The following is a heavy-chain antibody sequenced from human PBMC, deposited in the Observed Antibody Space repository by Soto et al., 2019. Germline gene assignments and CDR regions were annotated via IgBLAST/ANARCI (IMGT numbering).Heavy chain of an antibody. CDR1: GGSISSYY. D-gene: IGHD6-6*01. CDR3: ARGAQLLHYYYGMDV. V-gene: IGHV4-59*01. Sequence: PSETLSLTCTVSGGSISSYYWSWIRQPPGKGLEWIGYIYYSGSTNYNPSLKSRVTISVDTSKNQFFLKLSSVTAADTAVYYCARGAQLLHYYYGMDVWGQGTTVTVSS. CDR2: IYYSGST. J-gene: IGHJ6*02.